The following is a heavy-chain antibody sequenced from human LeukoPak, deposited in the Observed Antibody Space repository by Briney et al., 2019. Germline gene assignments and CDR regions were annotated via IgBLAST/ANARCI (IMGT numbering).Heavy chain of an antibody. J-gene: IGHJ3*02. Sequence: GGSLRLSCAASGLTVSSNYMSWVRQAPGKGLEWVSVIYSGGSTYYADSVKGRFTISRDNSKNTLYLQMNSLRAEDTAVYYCASPMVGATLAFDIWGQGTMVTVSS. CDR3: ASPMVGATLAFDI. CDR2: IYSGGST. CDR1: GLTVSSNY. V-gene: IGHV3-53*01. D-gene: IGHD1-26*01.